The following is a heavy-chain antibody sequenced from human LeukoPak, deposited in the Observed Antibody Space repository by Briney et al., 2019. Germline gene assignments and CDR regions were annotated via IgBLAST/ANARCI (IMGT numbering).Heavy chain of an antibody. V-gene: IGHV3-15*01. Sequence: GGSLRLSCAASGFTLSESWMNWVRQAPGKGLEWVGRVKRKTDGETTDYPAPVKGRFTISRDDSKNTLYLQMNSLKTEDTAVYYCTTRVVTTNDYWGQGTLVTVSS. CDR2: VKRKTDGETT. CDR3: TTRVVTTNDY. CDR1: GFTLSESW. J-gene: IGHJ4*02. D-gene: IGHD2-21*02.